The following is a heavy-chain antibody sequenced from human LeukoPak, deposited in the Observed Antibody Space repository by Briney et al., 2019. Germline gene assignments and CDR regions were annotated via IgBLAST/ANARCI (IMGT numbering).Heavy chain of an antibody. D-gene: IGHD6-13*01. J-gene: IGHJ6*02. Sequence: GASVKVSCKASGYTFTSYGISWVRQAPGQGLEWMGWISAYNGNTNYAQKLQGRVTMTTDTSTSTAYMELGSLRSDDTAVYYCARDPRYSSSWHYYYYGMDVWGQGTTVTVSS. CDR1: GYTFTSYG. CDR2: ISAYNGNT. CDR3: ARDPRYSSSWHYYYYGMDV. V-gene: IGHV1-18*01.